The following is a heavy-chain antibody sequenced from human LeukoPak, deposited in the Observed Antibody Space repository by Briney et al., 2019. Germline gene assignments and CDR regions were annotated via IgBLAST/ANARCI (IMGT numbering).Heavy chain of an antibody. J-gene: IGHJ4*02. V-gene: IGHV4-39*01. CDR3: ARQTGSGLFILP. CDR2: IYYSGNT. D-gene: IGHD3/OR15-3a*01. Sequence: SETLSLTCTVSGVSIGSSNSYWGWIRQPPGKGLEWIGSIYYSGNTYYNASLKSQVSISIDTSKNQFSLGLTSVTAADTAVYYCARQTGSGLFILPGGQGTLVTVSS. CDR1: GVSIGSSNSY.